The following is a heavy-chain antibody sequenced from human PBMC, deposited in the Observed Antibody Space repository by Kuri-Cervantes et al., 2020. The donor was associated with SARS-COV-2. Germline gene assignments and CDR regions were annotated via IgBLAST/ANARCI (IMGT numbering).Heavy chain of an antibody. V-gene: IGHV1-2*04. Sequence: ASVKVSCKASGYTFTDYYMHWVRQAPGQGLEWMGWINPNSGGTNYAQKFQGWVTMTRDTSISTVYMELSRLRSGDTAVYYCARASVRGIIITYHSYGMDVWGQGTTVTVSS. CDR3: ARASVRGIIITYHSYGMDV. CDR1: GYTFTDYY. D-gene: IGHD3-10*01. CDR2: INPNSGGT. J-gene: IGHJ6*02.